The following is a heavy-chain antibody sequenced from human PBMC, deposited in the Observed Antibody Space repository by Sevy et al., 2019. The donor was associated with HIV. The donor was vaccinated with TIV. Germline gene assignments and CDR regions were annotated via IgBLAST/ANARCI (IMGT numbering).Heavy chain of an antibody. D-gene: IGHD5-18*01. CDR3: ARVRYNYGSYYFDY. J-gene: IGHJ4*02. V-gene: IGHV3-11*01. CDR2: ISSGGSHI. CDR1: IFTFSDYY. Sequence: GGSLRLSCAASIFTFSDYYMTWIRQAPGKGLECVSHISSGGSHIHYADSVKGRFTISRDNAKKSLYLQMNSLTAEDMAVYYCARVRYNYGSYYFDYWGQGTLVTVSS.